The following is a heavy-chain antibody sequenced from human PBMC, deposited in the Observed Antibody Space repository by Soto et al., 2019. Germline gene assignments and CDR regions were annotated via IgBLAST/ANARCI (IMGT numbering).Heavy chain of an antibody. CDR1: GFTFSSYG. Sequence: QVQLVESGGGVVQPGRSLRLSCAASGFTFSSYGMHWVRQAPGKGLEWVAVIWYDGSNKYYADSVKGRFTISRDNSKNTLYLQMNSLRAEDTAVYYCARDSKNYGTYAFDIWGQGTVVTVSS. V-gene: IGHV3-33*01. CDR3: ARDSKNYGTYAFDI. D-gene: IGHD4-17*01. J-gene: IGHJ3*02. CDR2: IWYDGSNK.